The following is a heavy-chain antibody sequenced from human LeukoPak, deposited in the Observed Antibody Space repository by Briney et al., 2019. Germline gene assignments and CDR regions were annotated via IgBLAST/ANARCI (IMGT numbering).Heavy chain of an antibody. V-gene: IGHV4-30-2*01. CDR2: IYHSGST. D-gene: IGHD4-17*01. Sequence: SQTLSLTCAVSGGSISSGGYSWSWIRQPPGKGLEWIGYIYHSGSTYYNPSLKSRVAISVDTSKNQFSLKLSSVTAADTAVYYCARVYGAGYFDYWGQGTLVTVSS. CDR1: GGSISSGGYS. J-gene: IGHJ4*02. CDR3: ARVYGAGYFDY.